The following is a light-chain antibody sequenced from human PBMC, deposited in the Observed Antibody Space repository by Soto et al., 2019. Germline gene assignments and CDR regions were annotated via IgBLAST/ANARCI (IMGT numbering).Light chain of an antibody. V-gene: IGKV4-1*01. CDR2: WAP. CDR1: QSVFYSPKKKNN. CDR3: QQYYSTPPT. Sequence: DIVMTQSPDSLAVSLGERATTNCKSTQSVFYSPKKKNNLAWYQQKPGQPLKLLIYWAPPRESGVPDRFSGSGSETDFPLTISSLQAEDVAVYYCQQYYSTPPTFGQGTKVEIK. J-gene: IGKJ1*01.